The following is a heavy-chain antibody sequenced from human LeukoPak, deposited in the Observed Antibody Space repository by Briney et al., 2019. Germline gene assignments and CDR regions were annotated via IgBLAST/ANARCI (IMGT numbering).Heavy chain of an antibody. V-gene: IGHV4-4*07. CDR2: IYSSGST. Sequence: SETLSLTCSVSGGSISSYYWSWIRQPAGKGLEWIGRIYSSGSTNYNPSLKTRVAMSLDTSKNQFSLKLSSVTAADTAIYYCARGQIPSAYWGQGTLVTVSS. CDR3: ARGQIPSAY. CDR1: GGSISSYY. J-gene: IGHJ4*02.